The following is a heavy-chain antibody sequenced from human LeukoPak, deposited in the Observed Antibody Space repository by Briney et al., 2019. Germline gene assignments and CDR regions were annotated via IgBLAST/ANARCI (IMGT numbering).Heavy chain of an antibody. V-gene: IGHV3-21*01. Sequence: GGSLRLSCAASGFTFSSYSMNWVRQAPGKGLEWVSSISSSSSYIYYAGSVKGRFTISRDNAKNSLYLQMNSLRAEDTAVYYCAILRYGDYGNFDYWGQGTLVTVSS. J-gene: IGHJ4*02. CDR3: AILRYGDYGNFDY. D-gene: IGHD4-17*01. CDR2: ISSSSSYI. CDR1: GFTFSSYS.